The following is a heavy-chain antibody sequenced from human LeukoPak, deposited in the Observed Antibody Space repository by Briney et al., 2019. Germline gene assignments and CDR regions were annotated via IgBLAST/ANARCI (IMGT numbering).Heavy chain of an antibody. D-gene: IGHD3-9*01. CDR1: GYSFTTYW. CDR2: IYPGDSDT. J-gene: IGHJ4*02. CDR3: AKVGYYDILTGYYDY. Sequence: GESLKISCKGSGYSFTTYWIGWVRQMPGKGLEWMGIIYPGDSDTRYSPSFQGQVTISADKSISTAYLQWSSLKASDTAMYYCAKVGYYDILTGYYDYWGQGTLVTVSS. V-gene: IGHV5-51*01.